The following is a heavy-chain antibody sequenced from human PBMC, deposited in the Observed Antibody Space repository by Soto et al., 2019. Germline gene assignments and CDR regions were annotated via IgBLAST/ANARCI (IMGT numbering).Heavy chain of an antibody. CDR1: EGTFSSYA. CDR3: AREDIAVAGTFDY. CDR2: IIPIFGTA. D-gene: IGHD6-19*01. J-gene: IGHJ4*02. V-gene: IGHV1-69*06. Sequence: GASVKVSCKASEGTFSSYAISWVRQAPGQGLEWMGGIIPIFGTANYAQKFKGRVTITADKSTSTAYMELSSLRSEDTAVYYCAREDIAVAGTFDYWGQGTLVTVSS.